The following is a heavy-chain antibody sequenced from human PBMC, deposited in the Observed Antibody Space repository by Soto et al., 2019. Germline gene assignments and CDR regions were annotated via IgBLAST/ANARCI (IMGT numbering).Heavy chain of an antibody. CDR2: ISSNGGST. Sequence: PGGSLRLSCSASGFTFSSYAMHWVRQAPGKGLEYVSAISSNGGSTYYADSVKGRFTISRDNSKNTLYLQMSSLRAEDTAVYYCVKDDCSSTSCYYYYYYGMDVWGQGTTVTVSS. D-gene: IGHD2-2*01. CDR3: VKDDCSSTSCYYYYYYGMDV. CDR1: GFTFSSYA. V-gene: IGHV3-64D*08. J-gene: IGHJ6*02.